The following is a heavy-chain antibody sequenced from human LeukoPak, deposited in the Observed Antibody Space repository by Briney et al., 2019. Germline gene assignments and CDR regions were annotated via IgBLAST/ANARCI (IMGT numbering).Heavy chain of an antibody. V-gene: IGHV3-66*01. J-gene: IGHJ6*02. CDR1: GFTFSSYA. D-gene: IGHD2-15*01. Sequence: PGGSLRLSRAASGFTFSSYAMSWVRQAPGKGLEWVSVIYSGGSTYYADSVKGRFTISRDNSKNTLYLQMNSLRAEDTAVYYCAREGRNSYYYYGMDVWGQGTTVTVSS. CDR2: IYSGGST. CDR3: AREGRNSYYYYGMDV.